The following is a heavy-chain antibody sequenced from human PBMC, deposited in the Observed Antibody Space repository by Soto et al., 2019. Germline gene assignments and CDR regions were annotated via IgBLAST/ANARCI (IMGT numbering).Heavy chain of an antibody. CDR2: IYYSGST. D-gene: IGHD6-6*01. Sequence: PSETLSLTCTVSGGSISSGGYYWSWIRQHPGKGLEWIGYIYYSGSTYYNPSLKSRVTISVDASKNQFSLKPSSVTAADTAVYYCARDVGAARPGAWFDPWGQGTLVTVSS. V-gene: IGHV4-31*03. J-gene: IGHJ5*02. CDR1: GGSISSGGYY. CDR3: ARDVGAARPGAWFDP.